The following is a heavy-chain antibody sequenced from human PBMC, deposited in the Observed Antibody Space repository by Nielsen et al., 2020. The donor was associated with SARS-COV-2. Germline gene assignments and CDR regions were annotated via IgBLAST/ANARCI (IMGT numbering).Heavy chain of an antibody. CDR1: GFTFSSHW. D-gene: IGHD2-15*01. CDR2: IKEDGRET. CDR3: ARDSVAATGQIYFYGFDV. V-gene: IGHV3-7*03. Sequence: GESLKISCAASGFTFSSHWMSWVRQAPGKGLEWVANIKEDGRETYYVDSVKGRFSISRDNAKNSLYLQMNSLRVEDTAVYYCARDSVAATGQIYFYGFDVWGQGTTVTVSS. J-gene: IGHJ6*02.